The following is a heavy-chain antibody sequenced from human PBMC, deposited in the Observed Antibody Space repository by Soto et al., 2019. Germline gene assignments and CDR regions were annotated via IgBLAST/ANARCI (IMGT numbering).Heavy chain of an antibody. D-gene: IGHD3-22*01. J-gene: IGHJ6*02. Sequence: QVRLVQTGAEVKKPGSSVKVSCKASGGTFSSYAISWVRQAPGQGLEWLGGSIPIFGTANYARKFQGRVTITADESTTTAYMELSSMRSEDTAVYYCARAGVVVVPDPFCYYGMDVWGQGTTVTVSS. CDR2: SIPIFGTA. CDR3: ARAGVVVVPDPFCYYGMDV. CDR1: GGTFSSYA. V-gene: IGHV1-69*01.